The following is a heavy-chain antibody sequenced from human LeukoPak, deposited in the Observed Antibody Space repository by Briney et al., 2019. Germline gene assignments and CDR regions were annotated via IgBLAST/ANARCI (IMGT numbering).Heavy chain of an antibody. CDR3: ARPSRGFSGYDTLWDLEY. J-gene: IGHJ4*02. D-gene: IGHD5-12*01. CDR1: GGSISSSVYY. V-gene: IGHV4-39*01. Sequence: SETLSLTCTVSGGSISSSVYYWGWIRQPPGKGLEWIGSIYYSGSTYYNPSLKSRVTISVDTSKNQFSLKLSSVTAADTAVYYCARPSRGFSGYDTLWDLEYWGQGNLVTVSS. CDR2: IYYSGST.